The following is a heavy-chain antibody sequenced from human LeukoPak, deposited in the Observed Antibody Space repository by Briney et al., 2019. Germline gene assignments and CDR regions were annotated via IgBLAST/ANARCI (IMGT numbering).Heavy chain of an antibody. Sequence: SETLSLTCTVSGGSISSYYWSWIRQPPGKGLEWIGYIYYSGSTNYNPSLKSRVTISVDTSKNQFSLRLSSATAADTAVYYCAREGYCTNGVCPDYWGQGTLVTVSS. J-gene: IGHJ4*02. D-gene: IGHD2-8*01. CDR1: GGSISSYY. V-gene: IGHV4-59*01. CDR3: AREGYCTNGVCPDY. CDR2: IYYSGST.